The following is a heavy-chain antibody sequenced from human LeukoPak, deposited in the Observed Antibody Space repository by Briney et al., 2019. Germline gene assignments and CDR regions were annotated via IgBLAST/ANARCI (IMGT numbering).Heavy chain of an antibody. CDR2: ISGSGSST. CDR3: AKQEGSGWYFDAFDI. D-gene: IGHD6-19*01. Sequence: GASLRLSCAASGFTLSSYSMSWVRQAPGKGLEWVSSISGSGSSTYYADSVKGRFTISRDNSKNTLYLQMNSLRAEDTAVYYCAKQEGSGWYFDAFDIWGQGTMVTVSS. CDR1: GFTLSSYS. J-gene: IGHJ3*02. V-gene: IGHV3-23*01.